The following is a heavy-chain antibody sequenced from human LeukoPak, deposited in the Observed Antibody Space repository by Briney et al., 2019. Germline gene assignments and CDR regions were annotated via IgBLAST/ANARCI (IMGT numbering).Heavy chain of an antibody. CDR1: GGSISSYY. Sequence: PSETLSLTCTVSGGSISSYYWSWLRQPPGKGLEWIGYIYYSGSTNYNPSLMSRVSISVDTSQSQFSLKLSSVTAADRAVCYCARDRDHYDSSGYYYYFDYWGQGTLVTVPS. CDR2: IYYSGST. V-gene: IGHV4-59*01. J-gene: IGHJ4*01. D-gene: IGHD3-22*01. CDR3: ARDRDHYDSSGYYYYFDY.